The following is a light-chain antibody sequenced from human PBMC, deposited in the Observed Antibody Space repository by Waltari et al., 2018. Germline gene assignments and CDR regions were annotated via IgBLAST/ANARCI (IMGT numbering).Light chain of an antibody. V-gene: IGKV4-1*01. CDR1: QSILYSSDNRNY. Sequence: DIVMTQSPDSLAVSLGERATINCKSSQSILYSSDNRNYLAWYQQKPGQSPKLVMYWASTRGSGVPDRFSGSGSGTDCTLTSSSLQAEDVAVYYCQQYYSSPLTLGGGTKVEIK. J-gene: IGKJ4*01. CDR2: WAS. CDR3: QQYYSSPLT.